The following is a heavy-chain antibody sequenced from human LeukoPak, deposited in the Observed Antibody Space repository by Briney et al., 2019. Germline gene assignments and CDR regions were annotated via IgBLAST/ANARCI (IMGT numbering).Heavy chain of an antibody. CDR1: GGSISSYY. Sequence: SETLSLTCTVSGGSISSYYWSWIRQPPGKGLEWIGYIYTSGSTNYNPSLKSRVTISVDTSKNQFSLKLSSATAADTAVYYCARHKQQLNAFDIWGQGTMVTVSS. D-gene: IGHD6-13*01. J-gene: IGHJ3*02. CDR2: IYTSGST. CDR3: ARHKQQLNAFDI. V-gene: IGHV4-4*09.